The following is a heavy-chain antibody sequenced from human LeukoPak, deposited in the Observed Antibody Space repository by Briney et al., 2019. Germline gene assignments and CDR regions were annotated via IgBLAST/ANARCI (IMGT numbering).Heavy chain of an antibody. Sequence: PGRSLRLSCAASGFTFSSYAMHWVRQAPGKGLEWVAVISYDGSNKYYADSVKGRFTISRDNSKNTLYLQMNSLRAEDTAVYYCAKDRRLSGYADAFDIWGQGTMVTVSS. CDR2: ISYDGSNK. CDR1: GFTFSSYA. D-gene: IGHD6-25*01. J-gene: IGHJ3*02. CDR3: AKDRRLSGYADAFDI. V-gene: IGHV3-30-3*01.